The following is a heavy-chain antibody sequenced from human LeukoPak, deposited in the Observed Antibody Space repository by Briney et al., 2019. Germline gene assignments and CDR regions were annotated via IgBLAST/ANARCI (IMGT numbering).Heavy chain of an antibody. J-gene: IGHJ5*02. Sequence: SETLSLTCAVYGGSFSGYYWSWIRQPPGKGLECIGEINHSGSTNYNPSLKSRVTISVDTSKNQFSLKLSSVTAADTAVYYCARGGGYCSGGSCYGLVDTWGQGTLVTVSS. CDR1: GGSFSGYY. CDR3: ARGGGYCSGGSCYGLVDT. V-gene: IGHV4-34*01. CDR2: INHSGST. D-gene: IGHD2-15*01.